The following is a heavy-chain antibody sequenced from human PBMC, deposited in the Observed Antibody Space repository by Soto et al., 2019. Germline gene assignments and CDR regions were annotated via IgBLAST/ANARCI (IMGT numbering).Heavy chain of an antibody. CDR1: GYTFTNFG. CDR3: ARQPGVVGTADLYGMDV. D-gene: IGHD2-21*02. J-gene: IGHJ6*02. CDR2: ISPYNGKT. V-gene: IGHV1-18*01. Sequence: QVHLVQSGAEVKKPGASVNVSCEASGYTFTNFGLNWVRQAPGQGLEWMAWISPYNGKTDYAQKVQGRVTVTTDTSTATAYMEMSSLTSDDTAVYYCARQPGVVGTADLYGMDVWGQGTTVTVSS.